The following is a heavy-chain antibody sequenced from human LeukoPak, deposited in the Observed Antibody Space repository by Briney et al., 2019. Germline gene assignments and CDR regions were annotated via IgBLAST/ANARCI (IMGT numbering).Heavy chain of an antibody. Sequence: SETLSLTCTVSGYSISSGYYWGWIRQPPGKGLEWIGSIYHSGSTYYNPSLKSRATISVDTSKNQFSLKLGSVTAADTAVYYCARRIAVLYYFDYWGQGTLVTVSS. D-gene: IGHD6-19*01. J-gene: IGHJ4*02. V-gene: IGHV4-38-2*02. CDR2: IYHSGST. CDR1: GYSISSGYY. CDR3: ARRIAVLYYFDY.